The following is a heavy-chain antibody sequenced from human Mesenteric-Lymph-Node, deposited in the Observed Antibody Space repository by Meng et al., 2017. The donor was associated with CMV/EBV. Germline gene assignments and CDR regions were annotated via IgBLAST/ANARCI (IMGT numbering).Heavy chain of an antibody. D-gene: IGHD3-10*01. CDR3: ARDRRVGGASGTVDS. CDR2: VSTGSDYI. CDR1: GFTFSNSS. V-gene: IGHV3-21*01. J-gene: IGHJ4*02. Sequence: LSLTCAASGFTFSNSSMNWVRQAPGEGLEWVSSVSTGSDYIYYADSVKGRVTISRDNAKNSLFLEMNSLRADDTAIYYCARDRRVGGASGTVDSWGQGTLVTVSS.